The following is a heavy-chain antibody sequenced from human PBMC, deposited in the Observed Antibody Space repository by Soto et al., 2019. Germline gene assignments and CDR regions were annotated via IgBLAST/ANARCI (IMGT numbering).Heavy chain of an antibody. Sequence: SVKVSCKASGGTFSSYAISWVRQATGQGLEWMGGIIPIFGTANYAQKFQGRVTITADKSTSTAYMELSSLRSEDTAVYYCARGHYYDFWSGYYPDYYYYGMDVWGQGTTVTVSS. CDR3: ARGHYYDFWSGYYPDYYYYGMDV. CDR1: GGTFSSYA. V-gene: IGHV1-69*06. CDR2: IIPIFGTA. J-gene: IGHJ6*02. D-gene: IGHD3-3*01.